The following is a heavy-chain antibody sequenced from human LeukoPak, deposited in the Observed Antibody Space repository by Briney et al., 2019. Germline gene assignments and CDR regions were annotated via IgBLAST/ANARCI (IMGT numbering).Heavy chain of an antibody. CDR3: ARSQDFWSGLNWFDV. V-gene: IGHV3-11*01. D-gene: IGHD3-3*01. Sequence: GGSLRFSCEASGFTFSAYYISWIRQAPGKGLDWLSYISSSGSTIDYADSVKGRFTISRDNPRNSVFLQMNSLRAEDTAVYYCARSQDFWSGLNWFDVWGQGTLVSVSS. J-gene: IGHJ5*02. CDR2: ISSSGSTI. CDR1: GFTFSAYY.